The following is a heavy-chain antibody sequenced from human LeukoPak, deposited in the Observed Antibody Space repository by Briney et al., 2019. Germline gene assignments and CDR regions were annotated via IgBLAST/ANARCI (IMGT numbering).Heavy chain of an antibody. D-gene: IGHD6-13*01. V-gene: IGHV5-51*01. CDR3: ARLGSSTWKDAFDI. J-gene: IGHJ3*02. CDR2: IYPGDSDT. Sequence: GESLKISCKGSGYTFTTYWIGWVRQMPGKGLEWMGIIYPGDSDTRYNTSVQGQVSISADKSISTAYLQWSSLKCSDTAMYYCARLGSSTWKDAFDIWGQGTMVTVSS. CDR1: GYTFTTYW.